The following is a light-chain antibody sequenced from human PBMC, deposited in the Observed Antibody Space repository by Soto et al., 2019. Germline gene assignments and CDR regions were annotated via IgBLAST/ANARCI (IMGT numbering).Light chain of an antibody. Sequence: DIQMTQSPSYVASSVGDRVTITCRASQDIRTWLAWYQQKPGKAPILLIYGASTLHSGVPSRFSGSGSGTEFTLTISSLQPDDFATYYCQQYNSYWTVGKGNKVDIK. CDR2: GAS. CDR1: QDIRTW. CDR3: QQYNSYWT. V-gene: IGKV1D-16*01. J-gene: IGKJ1*01.